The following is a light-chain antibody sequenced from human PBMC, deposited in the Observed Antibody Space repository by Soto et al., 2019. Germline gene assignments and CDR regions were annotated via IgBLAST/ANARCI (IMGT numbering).Light chain of an antibody. Sequence: EIVMTQSPGTLSVSPGERATLSCRASQTIDTHLAWYQQKPGQAPRLLIYADSNRATGIPARFSGSGSGTDFTLTISRLEPEDFAVYYCQQYGSSPITFGQGTRLEIK. J-gene: IGKJ5*01. V-gene: IGKV3-20*01. CDR1: QTIDTH. CDR2: ADS. CDR3: QQYGSSPIT.